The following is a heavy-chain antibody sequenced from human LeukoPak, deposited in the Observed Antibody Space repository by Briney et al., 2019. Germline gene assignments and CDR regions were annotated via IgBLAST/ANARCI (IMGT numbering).Heavy chain of an antibody. CDR3: ARDDPHYDSSGYYWLDP. CDR2: IIPILGIA. J-gene: IGHJ5*02. CDR1: GGTFSSYA. D-gene: IGHD3-22*01. Sequence: SVKVSCKASGGTFSSYAISWVRQAPGQGLEWMGRIIPILGIANYAQKLQGRVTMTTDTSTSTAYMELRSLRSDDTAVYYCARDDPHYDSSGYYWLDPWGQGTLVTVSS. V-gene: IGHV1-69*04.